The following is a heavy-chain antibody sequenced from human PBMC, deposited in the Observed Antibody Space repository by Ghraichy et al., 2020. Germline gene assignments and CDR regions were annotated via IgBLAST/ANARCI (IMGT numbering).Heavy chain of an antibody. Sequence: ETLSLTCAVSGGPFTDYFWNWIRQPPGKGLEWIGVINHSGSTTYNPSLASRVTILVDRSKNEFSLNLKSVTAADTAVYYCARQAISAWGYYNKYYFDSWGPGTLVTVSS. J-gene: IGHJ4*02. CDR2: INHSGST. V-gene: IGHV4-34*01. CDR3: ARQAISAWGYYNKYYFDS. CDR1: GGPFTDYF. D-gene: IGHD3-10*01.